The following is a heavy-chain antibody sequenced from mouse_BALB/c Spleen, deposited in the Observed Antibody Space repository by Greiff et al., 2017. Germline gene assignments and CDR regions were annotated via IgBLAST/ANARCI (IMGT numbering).Heavy chain of an antibody. D-gene: IGHD1-1*01. J-gene: IGHJ1*01. CDR1: GYSITSDYA. V-gene: IGHV3-2*02. CDR2: ISYSGST. Sequence: EVKLVESGPGLVKPSQSLSLTCTVTGYSITSDYAWNWIRQFPGNKLEWMGYISYSGSTSYNPSLKSRISITRDTSKNQFFLQLNSVTTEDTATYYCARSGLRYWYFDVWGAGTTVTVSS. CDR3: ARSGLRYWYFDV.